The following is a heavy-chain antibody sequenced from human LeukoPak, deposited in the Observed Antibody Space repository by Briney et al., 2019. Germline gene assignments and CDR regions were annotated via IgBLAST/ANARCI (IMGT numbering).Heavy chain of an antibody. CDR1: GFTFSSYS. J-gene: IGHJ4*02. D-gene: IGHD3-10*01. V-gene: IGHV3-48*02. CDR2: ISSSGRTT. CDR3: ARGSGEYY. Sequence: PGKSLRLSCEGPGFTFSSYSMNWVRQAPGKGLEWVSYISSSGRTTYYADSVTGRFTISRDNARNSLYLQMNSLRDEDTAVYYCARGSGEYYWGQGTLVTVSS.